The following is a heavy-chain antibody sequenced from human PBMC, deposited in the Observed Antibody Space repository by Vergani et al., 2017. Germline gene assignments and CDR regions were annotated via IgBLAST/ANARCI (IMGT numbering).Heavy chain of an antibody. CDR2: INHSGST. CDR1: GGSFSGYY. J-gene: IGHJ5*02. V-gene: IGHV4-34*01. D-gene: IGHD6-19*01. CDR3: ARGSSGWYSRRTGWFDP. Sequence: QVQLQQWGAGLLKPSETLSLTCAVYGGSFSGYYWSWIRQPPGKGLEWIGEINHSGSTNYNPSLKRRVTISVDTSKIQFSLKLSSVTAADTAVYYCARGSSGWYSRRTGWFDPWGQGTLVTVSS.